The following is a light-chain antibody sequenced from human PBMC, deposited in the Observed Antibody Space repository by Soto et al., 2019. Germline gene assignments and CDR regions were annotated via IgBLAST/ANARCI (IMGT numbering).Light chain of an antibody. Sequence: DIQMNQSPSILSASVGDRVTITCRTSQSISSWLAWYQQKPGKAPNLLIYKASHLENGVPSRFSGSGSGTEFTLTISSLQPGDSATYYCQHYNTYPWTFGQGTKVDIK. CDR1: QSISSW. V-gene: IGKV1-5*03. J-gene: IGKJ1*01. CDR2: KAS. CDR3: QHYNTYPWT.